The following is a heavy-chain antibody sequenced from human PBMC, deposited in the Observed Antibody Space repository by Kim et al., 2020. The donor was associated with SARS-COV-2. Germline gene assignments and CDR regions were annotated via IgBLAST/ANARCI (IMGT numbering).Heavy chain of an antibody. Sequence: SETLSLTCAVYGGSFSGYYWSWIRQPPGKGLEWIGEINHSGSTNYNPSLKSRVTISVDTSKNQFSLKLSSVTAADTAVYYCARGGRLVTRWSSRLAATGNFDYWGQGTLVTVSS. CDR3: ARGGRLVTRWSSRLAATGNFDY. V-gene: IGHV4-34*01. D-gene: IGHD2-15*01. CDR2: INHSGST. CDR1: GGSFSGYY. J-gene: IGHJ4*02.